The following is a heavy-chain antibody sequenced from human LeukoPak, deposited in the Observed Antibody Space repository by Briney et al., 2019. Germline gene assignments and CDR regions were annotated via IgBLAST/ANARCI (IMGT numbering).Heavy chain of an antibody. CDR1: GYSFTSCW. CDR3: ARHRSDFWSGYFYYYYYMDV. Sequence: GESLKISCKGSGYSFTSCWIGWVRQMPGKGLEWMGIIYPGDSDTRYSPSFQGQVTISADKSISTAYLQWSSLKASDTAMYYCARHRSDFWSGYFYYYYYMDVWGKGTTVTVSS. D-gene: IGHD3-3*01. CDR2: IYPGDSDT. V-gene: IGHV5-51*01. J-gene: IGHJ6*03.